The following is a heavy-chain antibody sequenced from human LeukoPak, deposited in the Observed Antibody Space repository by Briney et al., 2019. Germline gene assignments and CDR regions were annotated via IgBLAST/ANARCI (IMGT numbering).Heavy chain of an antibody. J-gene: IGHJ4*02. Sequence: PGGSLRLSCAASGFTFSSYAMHWVRQAPGKGLEWVAVISYDGSNKYYADSVKGRFTISRDNSKNTLYLQMNSLRAEDTAVYYCARERNYYDSSGPFDYWGQGTLVTVSS. CDR1: GFTFSSYA. CDR2: ISYDGSNK. V-gene: IGHV3-30-3*01. D-gene: IGHD3-22*01. CDR3: ARERNYYDSSGPFDY.